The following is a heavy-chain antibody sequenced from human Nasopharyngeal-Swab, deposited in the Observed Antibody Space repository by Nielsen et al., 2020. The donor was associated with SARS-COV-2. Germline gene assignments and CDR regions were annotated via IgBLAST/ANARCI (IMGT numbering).Heavy chain of an antibody. D-gene: IGHD1-7*01. V-gene: IGHV3-23*01. Sequence: GSLRLSCAASGFTFSSYAMSWVRQAPGKGLEWVSAISGSGGSTYYADSVKGRFTISRDNSKNTLYLQMNSLRAEDTAVYYCARLTRITGTIVYWGQGTLVTVSS. CDR2: ISGSGGST. CDR1: GFTFSSYA. CDR3: ARLTRITGTIVY. J-gene: IGHJ4*02.